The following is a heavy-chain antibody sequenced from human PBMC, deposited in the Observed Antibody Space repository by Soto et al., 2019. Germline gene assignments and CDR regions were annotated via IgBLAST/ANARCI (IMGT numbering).Heavy chain of an antibody. Sequence: QLQLQESGPGLVKPSETLSLTCAVSGGSISSSSYYWGWIRQPPGKGLEWMGTIYYNGATQYNPSLKSRVIIPVDTSKNQFSLKLTSVTAADTAVYYCARDDRTAVVTGGHWGQGILVTVSS. V-gene: IGHV4-39*02. CDR1: GGSISSSSYY. D-gene: IGHD2-21*02. J-gene: IGHJ4*02. CDR2: IYYNGAT. CDR3: ARDDRTAVVTGGH.